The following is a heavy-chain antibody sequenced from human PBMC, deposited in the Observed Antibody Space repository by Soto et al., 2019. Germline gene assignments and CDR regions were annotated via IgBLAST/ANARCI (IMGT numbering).Heavy chain of an antibody. Sequence: SETLSLTCAVSGGSISSGGYSWSWIRQPPGKGLEWIGYIYHSGSTYYNQSLKSRVTISVDRSKNQFSLKQSSVTAADTAVNYCSICGVDYYDSSGYYFSPYYFDYWGQGTLVTVSS. CDR2: IYHSGST. CDR3: SICGVDYYDSSGYYFSPYYFDY. V-gene: IGHV4-30-2*01. J-gene: IGHJ4*02. D-gene: IGHD3-22*01. CDR1: GGSISSGGYS.